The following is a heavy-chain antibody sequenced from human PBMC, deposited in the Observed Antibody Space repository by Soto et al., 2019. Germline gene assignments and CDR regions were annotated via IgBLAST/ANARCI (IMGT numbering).Heavy chain of an antibody. CDR3: FGNLFWRGS. J-gene: IGHJ5*01. CDR2: ISASGSST. Sequence: GGSLRLSCAASGFTFSTYAMTWVRQAPGKGLEWVSAISASGSSTYYADSVKGRFTISRDNSKNTLYLQMNSLRADDTAVYYSFGNLFWRGSWRHGTLVTVSS. CDR1: GFTFSTYA. D-gene: IGHD3-16*01. V-gene: IGHV3-23*01.